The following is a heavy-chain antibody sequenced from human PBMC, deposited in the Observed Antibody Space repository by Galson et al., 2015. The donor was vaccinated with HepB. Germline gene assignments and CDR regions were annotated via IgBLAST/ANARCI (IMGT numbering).Heavy chain of an antibody. D-gene: IGHD5-18*01. V-gene: IGHV3-33*01. Sequence: SLRLSCAASGFTFSSYGMHWVRQAPGKGLEWVAVIWYDGSNKYYADSVKGRFTISRDNSKNTLYLQMNSLRAEDTAVYYCARDAPGYSYADYWGQGTLVTVSS. CDR1: GFTFSSYG. CDR2: IWYDGSNK. CDR3: ARDAPGYSYADY. J-gene: IGHJ4*02.